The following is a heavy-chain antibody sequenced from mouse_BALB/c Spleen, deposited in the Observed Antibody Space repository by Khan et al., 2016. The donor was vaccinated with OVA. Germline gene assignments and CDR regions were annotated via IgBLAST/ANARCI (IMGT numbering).Heavy chain of an antibody. CDR2: ISDGGSYT. CDR3: ARGYYGAPFSY. Sequence: EVELVESGGGLVKPGGSLKLSCAASGFTFSDYYMYWVRQTPEKRLEWLATISDGGSYTYYPDSVKGRFTISRDDAKNNHYLQMSRLSSEDTAMYYCARGYYGAPFSYWGQGTLVTISA. J-gene: IGHJ3*01. D-gene: IGHD2-13*01. V-gene: IGHV5-4*02. CDR1: GFTFSDYY.